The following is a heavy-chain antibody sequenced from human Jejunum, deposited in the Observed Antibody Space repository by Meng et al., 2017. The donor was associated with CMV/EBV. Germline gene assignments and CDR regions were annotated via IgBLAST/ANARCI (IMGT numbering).Heavy chain of an antibody. Sequence: SAEGLWSWIRPAPGKGLEWLAYVQSGGRASYSPSLNRRAAMSVDTSKNQFSLKLTSVTAADTAMYYCARLKDTETNGRGDAFDIWGQGTMVTVSS. J-gene: IGHJ3*02. CDR3: ARLKDTETNGRGDAFDI. CDR1: SAEGL. V-gene: IGHV4-30-4*01. D-gene: IGHD1-7*01. CDR2: VQSGGRA.